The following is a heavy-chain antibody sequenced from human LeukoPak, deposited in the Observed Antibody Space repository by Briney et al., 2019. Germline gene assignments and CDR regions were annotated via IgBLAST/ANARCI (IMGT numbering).Heavy chain of an antibody. D-gene: IGHD3/OR15-3a*01. CDR1: GFTFTSYA. V-gene: IGHV3-23*01. J-gene: IGHJ3*02. Sequence: QPGRTLRLSCAASGFTFTSYAMSSVRQAPGKGLEWVSAITGTGGSTYYAASVTGRFTVSRDNSPSPLYLQMSSLRAEDTAMYYCAKVRDTRDWYKDAFDIWGQGTRVTVSS. CDR2: ITGTGGST. CDR3: AKVRDTRDWYKDAFDI.